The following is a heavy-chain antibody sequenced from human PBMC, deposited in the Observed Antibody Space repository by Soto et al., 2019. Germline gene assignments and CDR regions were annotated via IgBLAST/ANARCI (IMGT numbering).Heavy chain of an antibody. CDR1: ASTFSNYI. Sequence: QLQLEESGGGVVQPGRSLRLSCAASASTFSNYIMHRVRQAPGKGLEWVAFISYDGSNSNYADFVEGRFTISRDNPKNLLYLQLSSLRPDDTAVYYWAGGDNYYALGVWGQGTTVTVSS. CDR2: ISYDGSNS. V-gene: IGHV3-30*04. CDR3: AGGDNYYALGV. J-gene: IGHJ6*02. D-gene: IGHD2-15*01.